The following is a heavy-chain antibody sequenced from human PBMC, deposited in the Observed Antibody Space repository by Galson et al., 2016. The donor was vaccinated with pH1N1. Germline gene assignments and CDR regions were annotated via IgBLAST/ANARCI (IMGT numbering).Heavy chain of an antibody. Sequence: TLSLTCTVSGGSISSSSYYWSWIRQPAGKGLEWIGYIYTSGSTNYNPSLKSRVTISVDTSKNQFSLKLSSVTAADTAVYYCAKAPYGDYVKWFDPWGQGTLVTVSS. CDR1: GGSISSSSYY. CDR2: IYTSGST. V-gene: IGHV4-61*09. J-gene: IGHJ5*02. D-gene: IGHD4-17*01. CDR3: AKAPYGDYVKWFDP.